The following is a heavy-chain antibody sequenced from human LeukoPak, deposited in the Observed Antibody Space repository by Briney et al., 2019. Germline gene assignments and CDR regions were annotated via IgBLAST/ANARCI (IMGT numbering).Heavy chain of an antibody. D-gene: IGHD2-15*01. CDR3: ARADLYCSGGSCLEYNWFDP. V-gene: IGHV4-34*01. Sequence: SETLSLTCAVYGGSFSGYYWSWIRQPPGKGLEWIGGINHSGSTNYNPSLKSRVTISVDTSKNQFSLKLSSVTAADTAVYYCARADLYCSGGSCLEYNWFDPWGQGTLVTVSS. J-gene: IGHJ5*02. CDR2: INHSGST. CDR1: GGSFSGYY.